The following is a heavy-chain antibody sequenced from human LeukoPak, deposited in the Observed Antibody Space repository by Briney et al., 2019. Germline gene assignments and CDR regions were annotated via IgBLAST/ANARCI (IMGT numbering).Heavy chain of an antibody. Sequence: SETLSLTCTVSSGSISTSNYYWGWVRQPPGKALEWIGNIFYSGSTYYSPSLKSRVTISVDTSKNQFSLKLSSVTAADTAVYYCARDRKGLIAAAGTGGFDYWGQGTLVTVSS. D-gene: IGHD6-13*01. CDR1: SGSISTSNYY. J-gene: IGHJ4*02. V-gene: IGHV4-39*07. CDR2: IFYSGST. CDR3: ARDRKGLIAAAGTGGFDY.